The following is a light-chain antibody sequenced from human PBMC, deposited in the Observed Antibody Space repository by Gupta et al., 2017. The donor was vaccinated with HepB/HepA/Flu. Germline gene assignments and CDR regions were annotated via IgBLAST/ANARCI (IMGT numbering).Light chain of an antibody. CDR3: RQQYSSTPCS. CDR2: AAA. J-gene: IGKJ2*04. V-gene: IGKV1-39*01. CDR1: HRSISY. Sequence: DIQMTPSPSSLSASVGDRVTITCRASHRSISYLSWYQQKPGKDPKLLIYAAASLQSGVPSRFSSGGCGTDFTITISSRQQEDVVAYYCRQQYSSTPCSFGRGTKVEIE.